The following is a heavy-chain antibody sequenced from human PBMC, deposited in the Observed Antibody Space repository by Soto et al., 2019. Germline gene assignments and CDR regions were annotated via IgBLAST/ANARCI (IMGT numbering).Heavy chain of an antibody. CDR2: IYHSGST. CDR1: GGSISSSNC. V-gene: IGHV4-4*02. D-gene: IGHD3-22*01. Sequence: SETLSLTCAVSGGSISSSNCWILFRHAPGKVLEWIGEIYHSGSTNYNPSLKSRVTISVDKSKNQLSLKLSSVTAADTAVYYCARTRQYYYDSSGYSPTNFDYWGQGTLVTVSS. CDR3: ARTRQYYYDSSGYSPTNFDY. J-gene: IGHJ4*02.